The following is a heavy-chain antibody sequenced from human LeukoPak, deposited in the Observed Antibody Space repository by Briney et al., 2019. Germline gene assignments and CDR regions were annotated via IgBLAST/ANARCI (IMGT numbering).Heavy chain of an antibody. CDR2: IYYSGST. J-gene: IGHJ2*01. V-gene: IGHV4-59*11. CDR1: GGSLSSHY. D-gene: IGHD6-13*01. CDR3: ARTPDPSSSWYIWYFDL. Sequence: SETLSLTCTVSGGSLSSHYWSWIRQPPGKGLEWIGYIYYSGSTNYNPSLKSRVTISVDTSKSQFSLKLSSVTAADTAVYYCARTPDPSSSWYIWYFDLWGRGTLVTVSS.